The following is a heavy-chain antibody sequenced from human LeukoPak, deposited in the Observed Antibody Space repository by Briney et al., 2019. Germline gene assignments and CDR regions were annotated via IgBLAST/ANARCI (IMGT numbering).Heavy chain of an antibody. Sequence: GGSLRLSCAAPGFTFSTYAMTWVRQAPGKGLEWVSAISGSGGRTYYADSVKGRFTISRDNSKNTLYLQMNSLRAEDTAVYYCAKGPYYYDSSGYSRRWFDPWGQGTLVTVS. J-gene: IGHJ5*02. CDR2: ISGSGGRT. V-gene: IGHV3-23*01. CDR1: GFTFSTYA. CDR3: AKGPYYYDSSGYSRRWFDP. D-gene: IGHD3-22*01.